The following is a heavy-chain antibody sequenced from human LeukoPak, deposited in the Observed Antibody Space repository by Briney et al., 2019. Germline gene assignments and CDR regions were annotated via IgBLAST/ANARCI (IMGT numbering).Heavy chain of an antibody. J-gene: IGHJ4*02. V-gene: IGHV1-46*01. Sequence: ASVKVSCKASGYTFITYYMHWVRQAHRHGREWMGAINPSGRTATYAQNFPARVTLTRDTSTSTVYMELSSLRSEDTAVYYCARGTGLGGDYVSNWGQGTLVTVSS. CDR2: INPSGRTA. CDR1: GYTFITYY. D-gene: IGHD4-17*01. CDR3: ARGTGLGGDYVSN.